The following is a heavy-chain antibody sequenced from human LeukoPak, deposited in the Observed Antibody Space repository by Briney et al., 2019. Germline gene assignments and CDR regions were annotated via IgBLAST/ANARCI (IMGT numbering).Heavy chain of an antibody. Sequence: PGGSLRLSCAASGFTFSSYAMSWVRQAPGKGLEWVSVISGSGRNTYYADSVKGRFTVSRDNSKNTLYLQMNSLRAEDTAIYYCAKTQGPSIYSPDYWGQGTLVTVSS. V-gene: IGHV3-23*01. D-gene: IGHD5-18*01. J-gene: IGHJ4*02. CDR1: GFTFSSYA. CDR2: ISGSGRNT. CDR3: AKTQGPSIYSPDY.